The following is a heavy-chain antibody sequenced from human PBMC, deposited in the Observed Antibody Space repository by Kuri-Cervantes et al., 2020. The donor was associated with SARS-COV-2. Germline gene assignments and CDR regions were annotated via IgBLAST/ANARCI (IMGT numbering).Heavy chain of an antibody. CDR2: IYSGGST. CDR3: ARGIRGSWYVFDY. V-gene: IGHV3-66*01. CDR1: GFTFSSYA. D-gene: IGHD6-13*01. Sequence: GGSLRLSCAASGFTFSSYAMSWVRQAPGKGLEWVSVIYSGGSTYYADSVKGRFTISRDNSKNTLYLQMNSLRAEDTAVYYCARGIRGSWYVFDYWGQGTLVTVSS. J-gene: IGHJ4*02.